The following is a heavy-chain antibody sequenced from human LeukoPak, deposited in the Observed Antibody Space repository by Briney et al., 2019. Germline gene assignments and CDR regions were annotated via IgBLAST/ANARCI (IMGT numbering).Heavy chain of an antibody. CDR2: IYSGGST. CDR3: ARSRFLGYCSGGSCFFDY. V-gene: IGHV3-53*01. D-gene: IGHD2-15*01. CDR1: GFTFSDHY. Sequence: GGSLRLSCEASGFTFSDHYMSWVRQAPGKGLEWVSVIYSGGSTYYADSVKGRFTISRDNSKNTLYLQMNSLRAEDTAVYYCARSRFLGYCSGGSCFFDYWGQGTLVTVSS. J-gene: IGHJ4*02.